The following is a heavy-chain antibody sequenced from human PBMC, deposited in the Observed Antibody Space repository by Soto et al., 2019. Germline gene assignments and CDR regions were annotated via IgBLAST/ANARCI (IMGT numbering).Heavy chain of an antibody. J-gene: IGHJ4*02. CDR1: GFTFSTYS. Sequence: SLRLSCAASGFTFSTYSMHWVRQAPGEGLEWVAMVLHDGNNKYYADSVKGRFTISRDNSKNTLYLQMNSLRTEDTAMYYCARDDEDGSYCDLGYWGQGTLVTVSS. V-gene: IGHV3-30*03. CDR3: ARDDEDGSYCDLGY. CDR2: VLHDGNNK. D-gene: IGHD3-10*01.